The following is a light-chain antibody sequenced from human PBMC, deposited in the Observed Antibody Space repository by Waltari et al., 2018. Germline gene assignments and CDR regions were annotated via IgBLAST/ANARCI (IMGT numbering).Light chain of an antibody. CDR1: QSVSSSY. V-gene: IGKV3-20*01. CDR2: GAS. CDR3: QQYGRSGT. J-gene: IGKJ1*01. Sequence: EIVLTQSPGTLSLSPGERATLSCRASQSVSSSYLAWYQQKPGQAPRLLIYGASSRATGIPDRFSGSGSGTDFTLTISRLEPEDFAVYYCQQYGRSGTFGQGTKEEIK.